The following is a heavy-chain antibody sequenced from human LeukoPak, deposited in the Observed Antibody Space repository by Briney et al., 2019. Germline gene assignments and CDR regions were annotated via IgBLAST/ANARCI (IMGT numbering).Heavy chain of an antibody. Sequence: SETLSLTRTVSGGSISNYYWSWIRQPPGKGLEWIGYIYYTGSTNYNPSLTSRVNISVDTSKNQFSLNPTSVTAADTAVYYCARWGSIAVARFDYWGQGTLVTVSS. CDR3: ARWGSIAVARFDY. J-gene: IGHJ4*02. D-gene: IGHD6-6*01. V-gene: IGHV4-59*01. CDR2: IYYTGST. CDR1: GGSISNYY.